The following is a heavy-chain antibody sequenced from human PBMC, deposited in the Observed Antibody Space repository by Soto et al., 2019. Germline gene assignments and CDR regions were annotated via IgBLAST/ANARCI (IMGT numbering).Heavy chain of an antibody. CDR2: IWYDGSNK. V-gene: IGHV3-33*01. D-gene: IGHD1-20*01. Sequence: QVQLVESGGGVVQPGRSLRLSCAASGFTFSSYGMHWVRQAPGKGLEWVAVIWYDGSNKYYADFVKGRLTISRDNSKHTLYLQMNSLRAEDTAVYFCARGILGSPYGLDVWGQGTTVTVS. CDR1: GFTFSSYG. CDR3: ARGILGSPYGLDV. J-gene: IGHJ6*02.